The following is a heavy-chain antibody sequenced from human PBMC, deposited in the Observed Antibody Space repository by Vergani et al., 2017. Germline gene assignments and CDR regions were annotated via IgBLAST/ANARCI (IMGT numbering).Heavy chain of an antibody. D-gene: IGHD6-13*01. CDR1: GFDFSSYI. V-gene: IGHV3-48*01. Sequence: QLVESGGGWVQPGGSLRLSCVVSGFDFSSYIMNWVRQAPGKGLEWVSFVSTGTKSQSYAESVKGRFTISRDSAKNSLYLQMDSLRAEDTAVYYCARDQGIAAAGTLYYFDYWGQGTLVTVSS. CDR3: ARDQGIAAAGTLYYFDY. J-gene: IGHJ4*02. CDR2: VSTGTKSQ.